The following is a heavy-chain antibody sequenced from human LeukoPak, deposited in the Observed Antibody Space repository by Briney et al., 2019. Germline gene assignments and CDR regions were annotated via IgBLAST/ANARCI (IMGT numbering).Heavy chain of an antibody. Sequence: GRSLRLSCAASGFTFDDYAMHWVRQAPGKGLEWVSGISWNSGSIGYADSVKGRFTISRDNAKNSLYLQMNSLRAEDTALYYCAKVQCSSSSYYFDYWGQGTLVTVSS. CDR1: GFTFDDYA. V-gene: IGHV3-9*01. CDR2: ISWNSGSI. CDR3: AKVQCSSSSYYFDY. J-gene: IGHJ4*02. D-gene: IGHD6-6*01.